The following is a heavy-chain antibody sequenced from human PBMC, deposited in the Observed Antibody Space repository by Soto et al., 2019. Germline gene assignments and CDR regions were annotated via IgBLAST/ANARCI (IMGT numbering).Heavy chain of an antibody. J-gene: IGHJ6*03. CDR1: GGSISSGGYY. Sequence: SETLSLTCTVSGGSISSGGYYWSWIRQHPGKGLERIGYIYYSGSTYYNPSLKSRVTISVDTSKNQFSLKLSSVTAADTAVYYCARGYLPVVPAASATYYYYMDVWGKGTTVTVSS. CDR2: IYYSGST. CDR3: ARGYLPVVPAASATYYYYMDV. D-gene: IGHD2-2*01. V-gene: IGHV4-31*03.